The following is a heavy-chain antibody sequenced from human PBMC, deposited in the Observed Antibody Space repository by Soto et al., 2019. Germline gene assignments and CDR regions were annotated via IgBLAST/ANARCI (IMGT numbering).Heavy chain of an antibody. CDR1: GDSMTKYY. CDR3: ARTVGAAYYFDF. V-gene: IGHV4-4*07. J-gene: IGHJ4*02. CDR2: VYMSGST. Sequence: ETLSLTCNVSGDSMTKYYWSWIRQPAGKGLEWIGRVYMSGSTNYNPSLKSRVTMSIDTSNNYFSLDLKSVTAADTAVYYCARTVGAAYYFDFWGQGALVTVSS. D-gene: IGHD1-26*01.